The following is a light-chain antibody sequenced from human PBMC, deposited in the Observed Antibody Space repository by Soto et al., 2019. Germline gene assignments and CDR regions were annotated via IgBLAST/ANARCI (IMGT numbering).Light chain of an antibody. CDR1: QSVSSSY. CDR3: QQYGNSPPT. J-gene: IGKJ1*01. V-gene: IGKV3-20*01. CDR2: GAS. Sequence: EIVLTQSPGTLSLSPGERVTLSCRASQSVSSSYLAWYQQKPGQAPRLLIYGASSRSTGIPDRFSGSGSGTDFALTISRLEPEDFAVYYCQQYGNSPPTFGQGTKVEIK.